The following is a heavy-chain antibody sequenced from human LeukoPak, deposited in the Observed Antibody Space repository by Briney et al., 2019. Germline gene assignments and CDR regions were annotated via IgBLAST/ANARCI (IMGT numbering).Heavy chain of an antibody. V-gene: IGHV4-4*02. Sequence: PSETLSLTCAVSGASINSPKWWTWVRQPPGKGLEWIGEIYHSGSANYNPSLKSRVTISVDKSKNQFSLRLISVTAADTAVYYCARLGYCSSTSCLGAPNGFDPWGQGTLVTVSS. J-gene: IGHJ5*02. CDR1: GASINSPKW. CDR2: IYHSGSA. D-gene: IGHD2-2*01. CDR3: ARLGYCSSTSCLGAPNGFDP.